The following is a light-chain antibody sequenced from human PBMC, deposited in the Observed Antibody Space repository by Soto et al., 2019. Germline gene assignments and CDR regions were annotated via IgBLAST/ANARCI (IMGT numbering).Light chain of an antibody. CDR3: QNYNSAPWT. CDR1: QGISNY. J-gene: IGKJ1*01. CDR2: AAS. Sequence: DIQMTQSPSSLSAFVGDRVTITCRASQGISNYLAWYQQNPGKVPKLLIYAASTLQSGVPSRFSGSGSGTDFTLTISTLQPEDVATYYCQNYNSAPWTFGQGTKVELK. V-gene: IGKV1-27*01.